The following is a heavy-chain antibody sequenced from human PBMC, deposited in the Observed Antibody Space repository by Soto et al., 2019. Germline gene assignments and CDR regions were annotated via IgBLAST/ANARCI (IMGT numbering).Heavy chain of an antibody. D-gene: IGHD2-15*01. CDR2: LSVSGTT. CDR3: AKSYCSGGNCYFAWFDP. CDR1: GFTVSSYG. J-gene: IGHJ5*02. Sequence: GGSLRLSCAASGFTVSSYGMSWVRQAPGKGLEWVSGLSVSGTTYYADSMKGGLTNSRDNSKNTLYLQMNSLRAEDTAIYYCAKSYCSGGNCYFAWFDPWGQGTLVTVSS. V-gene: IGHV3-23*01.